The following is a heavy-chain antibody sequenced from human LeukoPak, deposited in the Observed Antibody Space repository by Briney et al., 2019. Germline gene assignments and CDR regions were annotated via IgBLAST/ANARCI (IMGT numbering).Heavy chain of an antibody. D-gene: IGHD3-3*01. CDR1: GFTFDDYG. CDR2: INWNGGST. V-gene: IGHV3-20*04. J-gene: IGHJ6*03. Sequence: GGSLRLSCAASGFTFDDYGMSWVRQAPGKGQEWVSGINWNGGSTGYADSVKGRFTISRDNAKNSLYLQMNSLRAEDTALYYCARGKRQYYDFWSGYYYYYYMDVWGKGTTVTVSS. CDR3: ARGKRQYYDFWSGYYYYYYMDV.